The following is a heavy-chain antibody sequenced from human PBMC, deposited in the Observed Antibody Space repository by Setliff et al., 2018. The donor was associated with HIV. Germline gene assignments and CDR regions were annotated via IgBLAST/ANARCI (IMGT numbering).Heavy chain of an antibody. CDR1: GGSISSYY. CDR3: ASYSSSWTSFQH. D-gene: IGHD6-13*01. V-gene: IGHV4-4*09. J-gene: IGHJ1*01. Sequence: SETLSLTCTVSGGSISSYYWSWIRQPPGKGLEWIGYIDNSGSTNYNPSLKSRVTISVDTSKNQISLKLSSVTAADTAMYYCASYSSSWTSFQHWGQGTLVTVSS. CDR2: IDNSGST.